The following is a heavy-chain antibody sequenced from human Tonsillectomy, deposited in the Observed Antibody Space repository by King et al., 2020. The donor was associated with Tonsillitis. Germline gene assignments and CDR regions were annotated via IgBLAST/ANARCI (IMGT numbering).Heavy chain of an antibody. V-gene: IGHV3-23*04. D-gene: IGHD6-13*01. J-gene: IGHJ4*02. CDR1: GFTFSSYA. CDR2: ISVSGCST. Sequence: VQLVESGGGLVQPWGSLRLSCAASGFTFSSYAMSWVRQAPGKGLELVSGISVSGCSTYYADSVKGRFTISRDNSKNTLYLQMNSLRAEDTAVYFCAKEWAGAGSSHDYWGQGTLVTVSS. CDR3: AKEWAGAGSSHDY.